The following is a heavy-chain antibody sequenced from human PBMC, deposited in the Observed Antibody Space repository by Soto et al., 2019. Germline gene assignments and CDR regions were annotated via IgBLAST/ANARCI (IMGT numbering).Heavy chain of an antibody. CDR3: ARDRDGGSYYNY. CDR2: INSYGSST. CDR1: GFTFSSYW. V-gene: IGHV3-74*01. D-gene: IGHD1-26*01. Sequence: LRRSFAASGFTFSSYWMHWVRQAPGKGLVWVSRINSYGSSTTYADSVKGRFTISRDNAKNTLYLQMNSLRAEDTAVYYCARDRDGGSYYNYWGQGTQVTVSS. J-gene: IGHJ4*02.